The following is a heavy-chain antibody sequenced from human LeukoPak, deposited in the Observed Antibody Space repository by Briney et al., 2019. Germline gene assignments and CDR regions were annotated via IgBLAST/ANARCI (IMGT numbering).Heavy chain of an antibody. CDR1: GYTFTSYG. Sequence: GASVNVSCKASGYTFTSYGISWVRQAPGQGLEWMGWISAYNGNTNYAQKLQGRVTMTTDTSTSTAYMELRSLRSDDTAVSDCARDVLWAHSYYYYYYMDVWGKGTTVTISS. D-gene: IGHD2-21*01. V-gene: IGHV1-18*01. J-gene: IGHJ6*03. CDR2: ISAYNGNT. CDR3: ARDVLWAHSYYYYYYMDV.